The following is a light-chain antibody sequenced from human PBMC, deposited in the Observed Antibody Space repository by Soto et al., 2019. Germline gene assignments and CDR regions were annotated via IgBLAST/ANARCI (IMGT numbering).Light chain of an antibody. Sequence: QSALTQPASVSGSPGQSITISCTGTSSDVGGYSFVSWYQQHPGKAPKLMIYEVSNRPSGVSNRFSGSKSGNTASLTISGLQAADEAEYYCTTYTSSSTPWVFGGGTKLTVL. CDR3: TTYTSSSTPWV. V-gene: IGLV2-14*01. CDR1: SSDVGGYSF. J-gene: IGLJ3*02. CDR2: EVS.